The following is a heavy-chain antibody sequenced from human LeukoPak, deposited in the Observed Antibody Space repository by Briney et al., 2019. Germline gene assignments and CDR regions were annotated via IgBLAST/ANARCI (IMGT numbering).Heavy chain of an antibody. D-gene: IGHD6-13*01. CDR2: IYYSGST. Sequence: SETLSLTCTVSGGSISSYYWSWIRQPPGKGLEWIGYIYYSGSTNYNPSLKSRVTISVDTSKNQFSLKLSSVTAADTAVYYCARGSAAGTGAGFDYWGQGTLVTVSS. CDR1: GGSISSYY. CDR3: ARGSAAGTGAGFDY. J-gene: IGHJ4*02. V-gene: IGHV4-59*01.